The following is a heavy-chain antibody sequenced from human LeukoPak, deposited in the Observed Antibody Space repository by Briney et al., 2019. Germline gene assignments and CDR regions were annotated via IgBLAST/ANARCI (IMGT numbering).Heavy chain of an antibody. CDR3: ARDGGPGYYYGSGSYSAFDYYYYMDV. CDR2: ISYDGSNK. Sequence: GGSLRLSCAASGFTLSSYAMHWVRQAPGKGLEWVAVISYDGSNKYYADSVKGRFTISRDNSKNTLYLQMNSLRAEDTAVYYCARDGGPGYYYGSGSYSAFDYYYYMDVWGKGTTVTVSS. CDR1: GFTLSSYA. J-gene: IGHJ6*03. D-gene: IGHD3-10*01. V-gene: IGHV3-30*01.